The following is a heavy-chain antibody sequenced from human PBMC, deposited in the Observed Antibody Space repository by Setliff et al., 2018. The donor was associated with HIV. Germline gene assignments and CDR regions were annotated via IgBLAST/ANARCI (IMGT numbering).Heavy chain of an antibody. J-gene: IGHJ3*02. CDR1: GFTVSSNY. CDR2: IYSGGTT. D-gene: IGHD2-15*01. Sequence: GGSLRLSCAASGFTVSSNYMSWVRQAPGKGLEWVSIIYSGGTTYYADSVKGRFNISRDNSKNTLYLQMNSLRAEDTAVYYCAKDRPARELLPMPDAFDIWGQGTMVTVSS. CDR3: AKDRPARELLPMPDAFDI. V-gene: IGHV3-53*01.